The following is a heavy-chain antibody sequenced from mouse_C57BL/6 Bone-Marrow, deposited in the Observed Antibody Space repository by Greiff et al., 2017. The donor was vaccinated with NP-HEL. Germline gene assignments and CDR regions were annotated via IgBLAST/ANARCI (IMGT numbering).Heavy chain of an antibody. CDR2: IYPGDGDT. J-gene: IGHJ1*03. D-gene: IGHD1-1*01. CDR1: GYAFSSSW. CDR3: ARSYYGSATDV. V-gene: IGHV1-82*01. Sequence: VKLQQSGPELVKPGASVKLSCKASGYAFSSSWMNWVKQRPGKGLEWIGRIYPGDGDTNYNGKFKGKATLTADKSSSTAYMQLSSLTSEDSAVYFCARSYYGSATDVWGTGTTVTVSS.